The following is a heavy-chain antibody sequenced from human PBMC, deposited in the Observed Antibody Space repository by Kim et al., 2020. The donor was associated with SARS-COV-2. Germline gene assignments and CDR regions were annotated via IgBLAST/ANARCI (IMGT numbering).Heavy chain of an antibody. CDR2: MHYSGST. V-gene: IGHV4-59*08. CDR3: ARYVFGSGLHP. Sequence: SETLSLTCIVSGDSISSSHWNWLRQPPGKGLEWIGHMHYSGSTNYNPSLKSRVTISIDTSKNHFSLSLSSVTAADTAVYYCARYVFGSGLHPWDQGTLVT. D-gene: IGHD3-10*01. J-gene: IGHJ5*02. CDR1: GDSISSSH.